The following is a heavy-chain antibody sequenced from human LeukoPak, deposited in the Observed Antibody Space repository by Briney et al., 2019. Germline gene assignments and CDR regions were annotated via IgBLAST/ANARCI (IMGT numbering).Heavy chain of an antibody. CDR2: ISYDGSNK. J-gene: IGHJ4*02. D-gene: IGHD4-23*01. V-gene: IGHV3-30*04. CDR3: ASWGGYGGNLLNNY. Sequence: GGSLRLSCAASGFTFSSYAMHWVRQAPGKGLEWVAVISYDGSNKYYADSVKGRFTISRDNSKNTLYLQMNSLRAEDTAVYYCASWGGYGGNLLNNYWGQGTLVTVSS. CDR1: GFTFSSYA.